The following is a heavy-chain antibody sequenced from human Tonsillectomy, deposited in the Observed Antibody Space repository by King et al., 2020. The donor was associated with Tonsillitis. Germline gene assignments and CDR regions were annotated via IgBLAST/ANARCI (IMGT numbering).Heavy chain of an antibody. CDR1: SGSINSGDYY. J-gene: IGHJ4*02. D-gene: IGHD3-22*01. CDR3: ASENSGFSRFDC. CDR2: IHYSGSI. V-gene: IGHV4-30-4*01. Sequence: QLQESGPGLVKPSQTLSLICTVSSGSINSGDYYWSWIRQPPGKGLEWIGYIHYSGSIYYKSSLKSRVTISIDTSKNQFSLKLSSVTAADTAVYYCASENSGFSRFDCWGQGILVTVSS.